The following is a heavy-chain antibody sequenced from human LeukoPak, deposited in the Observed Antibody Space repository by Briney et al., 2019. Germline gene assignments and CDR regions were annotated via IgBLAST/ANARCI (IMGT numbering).Heavy chain of an antibody. D-gene: IGHD1-1*01. J-gene: IGHJ4*02. CDR1: GYIFTNYG. V-gene: IGHV1-3*01. CDR3: ARDRGGTGDFDY. Sequence: ASVKVSCKSSGYIFTNYGVHWVRQAPGQRLEWMGWINGGNGNTRYSQKFQGRVTIARDTSASTAYMELSSLRSEDTAVYYCARDRGGTGDFDYWGQGTLVTVSS. CDR2: INGGNGNT.